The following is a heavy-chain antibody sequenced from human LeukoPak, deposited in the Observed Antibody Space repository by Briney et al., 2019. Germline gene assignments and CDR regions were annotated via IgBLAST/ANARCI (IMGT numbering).Heavy chain of an antibody. CDR3: ARTRNLGYCSSTSCPNFDC. Sequence: PGGSLRLSCAASRLTFTNYSMNWVRQAPGMGLEWVSSISRSSRYIDYADSVKGRFTISRDNAKNSLYLQMNSLRAEDTAVYYCARTRNLGYCSSTSCPNFDCWGQGTLVTVSS. CDR1: RLTFTNYS. CDR2: ISRSSRYI. D-gene: IGHD2-2*01. V-gene: IGHV3-21*01. J-gene: IGHJ4*02.